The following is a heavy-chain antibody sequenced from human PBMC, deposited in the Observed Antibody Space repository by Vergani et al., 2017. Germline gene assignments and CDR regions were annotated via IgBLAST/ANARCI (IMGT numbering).Heavy chain of an antibody. V-gene: IGHV1-2*02. CDR1: GYTFTGYY. D-gene: IGHD3-22*01. CDR3: ARVYGYYYDSSGKGAFDI. CDR2: INPNSGGT. Sequence: QVQLVQSGAEVKKPGASVKVSCKASGYTFTGYYMHWVRQAPGQGLEWMGWINPNSGGTNYAQQFQGRVTMTRDTSISTAYMELSRLRSDDTAVYYCARVYGYYYDSSGKGAFDIWGQGTMVTVSS. J-gene: IGHJ3*02.